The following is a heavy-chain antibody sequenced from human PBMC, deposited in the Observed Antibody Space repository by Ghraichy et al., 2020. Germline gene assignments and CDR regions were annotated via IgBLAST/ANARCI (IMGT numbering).Heavy chain of an antibody. J-gene: IGHJ4*02. CDR2: ISGSGDNI. D-gene: IGHD4-17*01. CDR1: GFTFSKAA. V-gene: IGHV3-23*01. CDR3: AKTNYGAYDEFDF. Sequence: SCTTSGFTFSKAALNWVRQAPGKGLEWVAGISGSGDNIIYAESVRGRFTISRDISRNIVFLQLNSVRPDDTAVYYCAKTNYGAYDEFDFWGQGTLGTVS.